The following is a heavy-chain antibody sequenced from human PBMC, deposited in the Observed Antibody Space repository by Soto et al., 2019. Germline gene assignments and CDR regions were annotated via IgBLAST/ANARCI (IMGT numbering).Heavy chain of an antibody. CDR3: ARDLGPDDYVWGSYRYGWFDP. V-gene: IGHV1-2*02. J-gene: IGHJ5*02. CDR2: INPNSGGT. D-gene: IGHD3-16*02. CDR1: GYTFTGYY. Sequence: ASVKVSCKASGYTFTGYYMHWVRQAPGQGLEWMGWINPNSGGTNYAQKFQGRVTMTRDTSISTAYMELSRLRSDDTAVYYCARDLGPDDYVWGSYRYGWFDPWGQGTLATVSS.